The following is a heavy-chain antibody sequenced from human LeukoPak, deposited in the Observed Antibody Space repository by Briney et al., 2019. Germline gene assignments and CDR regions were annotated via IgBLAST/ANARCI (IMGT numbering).Heavy chain of an antibody. V-gene: IGHV1-69*13. J-gene: IGHJ4*02. D-gene: IGHD2-2*01. Sequence: EASVKVSCKASGGTFSSYAISWVRQAPGQGLEWMGGIIPIFGTANYAQKFQGRVTITADESTSTAYMELSSLRSEDTAVYYCARDLAVPAAGSLKYWGQGTLVTVSS. CDR3: ARDLAVPAAGSLKY. CDR1: GGTFSSYA. CDR2: IIPIFGTA.